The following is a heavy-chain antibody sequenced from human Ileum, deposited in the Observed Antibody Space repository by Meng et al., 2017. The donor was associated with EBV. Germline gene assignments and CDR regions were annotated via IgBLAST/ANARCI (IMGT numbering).Heavy chain of an antibody. CDR3: ARGHDYGDYASDY. CDR1: GGSCSGYY. CDR2: INHSGST. Sequence: QVQLQQWGAGLLTPSEPLSLTCAVYGGSCSGYYWSWIRQPPGKGLEWIGEINHSGSTNYNPSLKSRVTISVDTSKNQFSLKLSSVTAADTAVYYCARGHDYGDYASDYWGQGTLVTSPQ. V-gene: IGHV4-34*01. J-gene: IGHJ4*02. D-gene: IGHD4-17*01.